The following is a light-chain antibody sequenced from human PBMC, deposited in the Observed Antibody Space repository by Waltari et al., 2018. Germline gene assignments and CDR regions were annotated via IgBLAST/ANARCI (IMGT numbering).Light chain of an antibody. CDR1: QSISSW. CDR2: KAS. J-gene: IGKJ1*01. V-gene: IGKV1D-16*01. Sequence: DIQMTKSPSSLSASVGDTVTITCRASQSISSWLDWYQQKPGKAPKLLIYKASSLQSGVPSRFTGSGSGTDFTLTISSLQPEDFATYYCLQYSSSPWTFGQGTKVEIK. CDR3: LQYSSSPWT.